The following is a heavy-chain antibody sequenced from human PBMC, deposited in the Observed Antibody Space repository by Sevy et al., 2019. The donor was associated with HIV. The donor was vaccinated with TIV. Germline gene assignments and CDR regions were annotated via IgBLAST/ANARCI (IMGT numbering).Heavy chain of an antibody. V-gene: IGHV3-74*01. Sequence: GGSLRLSCAASGFTFTSDWMHWVRQPPGKGLAWVSPINSDGEMIRYADSVKGRFTTSRDNAKNILYLQMNNLRAEDTAVYYCARGSRGTFGSWGQGTLITVSS. CDR3: ARGSRGTFGS. CDR2: INSDGEMI. J-gene: IGHJ4*02. D-gene: IGHD1-26*01. CDR1: GFTFTSDW.